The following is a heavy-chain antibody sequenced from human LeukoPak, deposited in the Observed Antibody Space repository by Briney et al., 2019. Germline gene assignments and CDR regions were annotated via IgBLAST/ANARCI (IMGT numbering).Heavy chain of an antibody. CDR3: ARTRRRYYYDSSRDRAFDI. Sequence: PSETLSLTCAVYGGSFSGYYWSWIRQPQGKGLEWIGEINHSGRTNYNPSLKSRVTISVDTSKNQFSLKLSSVTAADTAVYYCARTRRRYYYDSSRDRAFDIWGQGTMVTVSS. V-gene: IGHV4-34*01. J-gene: IGHJ3*02. D-gene: IGHD3-22*01. CDR1: GGSFSGYY. CDR2: INHSGRT.